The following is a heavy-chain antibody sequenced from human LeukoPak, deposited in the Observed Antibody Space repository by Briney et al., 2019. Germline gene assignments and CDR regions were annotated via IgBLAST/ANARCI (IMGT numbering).Heavy chain of an antibody. J-gene: IGHJ4*02. D-gene: IGHD5-18*01. CDR3: VKVDT. V-gene: IGHV3-30*02. CDR1: GFTFSTSG. Sequence: GGSLRLSCVASGFTFSTSGIHWVRQSPGKGLDWVAFIRNDGNKKNYAESVKGRFTISRDNPKNTLYLQMDSLSAEDTAVYYCVKVDTWGQGTLVTVSS. CDR2: IRNDGNKK.